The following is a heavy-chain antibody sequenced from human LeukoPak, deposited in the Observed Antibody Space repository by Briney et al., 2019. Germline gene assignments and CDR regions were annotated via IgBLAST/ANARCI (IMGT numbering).Heavy chain of an antibody. CDR1: GFTFSSYG. D-gene: IGHD2-2*01. J-gene: IGHJ6*03. CDR2: IRYDGSNK. CDR3: AKGRTASRKNNIVVVPAAMSPYYMDV. V-gene: IGHV3-30*02. Sequence: GGSLRLSCAASGFTFSSYGMHWVRQAPGKGLEWVAFIRYDGSNKYYADSVKGRFTISRDNSKNTLYLQMNSLRAEDTAVYYCAKGRTASRKNNIVVVPAAMSPYYMDVWGKGTTVTVSS.